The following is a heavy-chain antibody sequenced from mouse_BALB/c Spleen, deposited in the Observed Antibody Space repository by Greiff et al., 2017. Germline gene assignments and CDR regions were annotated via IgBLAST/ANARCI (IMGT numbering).Heavy chain of an antibody. V-gene: IGHV5-17*02. CDR3: ARELGYAMDY. J-gene: IGHJ4*01. CDR1: GFTFSSFG. CDR2: ISSGSSTI. Sequence: EVQRVESGGGLVQPGGSRKLSCAASGFTFSSFGMHWVRQAPEKGLEWVAYISSGSSTIYYADTVKGRFTISRDNPKNTLFLQMTSLRSEDTAMYYCARELGYAMDYWGQGTSVTVSS. D-gene: IGHD4-1*01.